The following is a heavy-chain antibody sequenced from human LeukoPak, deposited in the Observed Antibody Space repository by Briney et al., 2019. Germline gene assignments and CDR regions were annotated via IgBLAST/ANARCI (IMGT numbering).Heavy chain of an antibody. CDR1: GYTFTSYA. CDR2: INAGNGNT. V-gene: IGHV1-3*01. J-gene: IGHJ4*02. Sequence: AASVKVSCKASGYTFTSYAMHWVRQAPEQRLEWMGWINAGNGNTKYSQKFQGRVTITRDTSASTAYMELSSLRSEDTAVYYCARDLRDGYNRGIDYWGQGTLVTVSS. D-gene: IGHD5-24*01. CDR3: ARDLRDGYNRGIDY.